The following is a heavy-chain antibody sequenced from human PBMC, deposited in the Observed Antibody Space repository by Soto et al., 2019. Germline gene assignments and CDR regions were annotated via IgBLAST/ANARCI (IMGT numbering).Heavy chain of an antibody. V-gene: IGHV3-7*03. Sequence: HPGGSLRLSCAASGFTFSSYWMSWVRQAPGKGLEWVANIKQDGSEKYYVDSVKGRFTISRDNAKNSLYLQMNSLRAEDTAVYYCARVCSGGSCYSGYYYYYGMDVWGQGTTVTVSS. D-gene: IGHD2-15*01. J-gene: IGHJ6*02. CDR1: GFTFSSYW. CDR3: ARVCSGGSCYSGYYYYYGMDV. CDR2: IKQDGSEK.